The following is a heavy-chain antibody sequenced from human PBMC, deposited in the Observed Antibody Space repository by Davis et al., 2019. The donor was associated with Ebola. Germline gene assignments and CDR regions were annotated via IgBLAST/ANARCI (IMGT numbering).Heavy chain of an antibody. V-gene: IGHV1-18*04. D-gene: IGHD2-2*01. CDR1: GYTFTSYY. CDR2: ISAYNGNT. J-gene: IGHJ5*02. CDR3: ARVVPAAIRLMRSGWFDP. Sequence: ASVKVSCKASGYTFTSYYMHWVRQAPGQGLEWMGWISAYNGNTNYAQKLQGRVTMTTDTSTSTAYMELRSLRSDDTAVYYCARVVPAAIRLMRSGWFDPWGQGTLVTVSS.